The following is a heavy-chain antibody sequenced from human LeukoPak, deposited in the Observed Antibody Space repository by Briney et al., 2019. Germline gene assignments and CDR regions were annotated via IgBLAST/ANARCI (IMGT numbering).Heavy chain of an antibody. V-gene: IGHV1-2*02. CDR1: GYTFTGYY. D-gene: IGHD1-26*01. CDR2: INPNSGGT. CDR3: VPSKWELLPGAY. J-gene: IGHJ4*02. Sequence: ASVKVSCKASGYTFTGYYMHWVRQAPGQGLEWMGWINPNSGGTNYAQKFQGRVTMTRDTSISTAYMELSRLRSDDTAVYYRVPSKWELLPGAYWGQGTLVTVSS.